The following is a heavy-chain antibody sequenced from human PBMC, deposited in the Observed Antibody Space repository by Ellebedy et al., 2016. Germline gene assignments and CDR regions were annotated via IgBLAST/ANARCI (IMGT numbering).Heavy chain of an antibody. CDR2: IWYDGSNK. J-gene: IGHJ4*02. D-gene: IGHD2/OR15-2a*01. CDR3: ARDRISRGIDY. CDR1: GFTFSSYG. V-gene: IGHV3-33*08. Sequence: GGSLRLSCAASGFTFSSYGMHWVRQAPGKGLEWVAVIWYDGSNKYYADSVKGRFTISRDNSKNTLYLQMNSLRAEDTAVYYCARDRISRGIDYWGQGTLVTVSS.